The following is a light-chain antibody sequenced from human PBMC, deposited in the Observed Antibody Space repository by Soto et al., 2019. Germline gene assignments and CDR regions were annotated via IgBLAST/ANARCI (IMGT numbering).Light chain of an antibody. CDR2: NVS. Sequence: SVLTQPAPVSGAPGQSLPISCTWNRSDGGCFSYVSWFQKHPGEAPKLLIYNVSDRPSGVSNRFSGSKSGNTASPTISGLQAEDEADYYCCSYTSISTYVFGTGTKVTVL. J-gene: IGLJ1*01. V-gene: IGLV2-14*03. CDR1: RSDGGCFSY. CDR3: CSYTSISTYV.